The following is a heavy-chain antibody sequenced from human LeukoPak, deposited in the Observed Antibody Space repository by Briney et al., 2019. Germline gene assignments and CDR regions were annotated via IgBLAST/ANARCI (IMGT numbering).Heavy chain of an antibody. V-gene: IGHV4-4*07. CDR3: ARDQGGTTNKAYDI. Sequence: SETLSLTCTVSGGSISNYFWSWVRQPAGKGLELIGRMSQSGTTNHNPSLKSRVTMSVDTSKNQFSLKLSSVTAADTALYYCARDQGGTTNKAYDIWGQGTMVTVSS. D-gene: IGHD1-7*01. CDR2: MSQSGTT. J-gene: IGHJ3*02. CDR1: GGSISNYF.